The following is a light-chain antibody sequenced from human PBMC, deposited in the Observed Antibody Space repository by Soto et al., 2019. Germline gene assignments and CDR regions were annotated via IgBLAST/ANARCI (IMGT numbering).Light chain of an antibody. V-gene: IGKV3-15*01. CDR2: DAS. CDR3: QQYNNWPRT. J-gene: IGKJ1*01. CDR1: QSVSSN. Sequence: EIVRTQSPATLSVSPGERATLSCRASQSVSSNLAWYQQSPGQAPRLLIYDASTRATAIPARFSGSGSGTEFTLTISSLQSEDFAVYFCQQYNNWPRTFGQGTKVEVK.